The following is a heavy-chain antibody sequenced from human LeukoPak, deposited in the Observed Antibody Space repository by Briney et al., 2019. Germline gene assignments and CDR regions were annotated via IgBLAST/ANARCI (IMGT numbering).Heavy chain of an antibody. J-gene: IGHJ4*02. CDR1: GFTFSSYA. Sequence: PGGSLRLSCAAPGFTFSSYAMSWVRQAPGKGLEWVSAISGSGGSTYYADSVKGRFTISRDNSKNTLYLQMNSLRAEDTAVYYCAKRYFDWLLSEYFDYWGQGTLVTVSS. D-gene: IGHD3-9*01. CDR2: ISGSGGST. CDR3: AKRYFDWLLSEYFDY. V-gene: IGHV3-23*01.